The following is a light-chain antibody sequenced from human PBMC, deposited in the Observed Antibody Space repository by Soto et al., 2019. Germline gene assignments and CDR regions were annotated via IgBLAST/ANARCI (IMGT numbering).Light chain of an antibody. J-gene: IGKJ3*01. CDR3: QQYDNPPFT. Sequence: DIQMTQSPSSLSASVGDRVTITCQASQDISNNLNWYQQKPGKAHKLLIYDASNLETGVPSRFSGSGSGTDFTFTISSLQPEDIATYYCQQYDNPPFTFGPGTKVDIK. CDR1: QDISNN. V-gene: IGKV1-33*01. CDR2: DAS.